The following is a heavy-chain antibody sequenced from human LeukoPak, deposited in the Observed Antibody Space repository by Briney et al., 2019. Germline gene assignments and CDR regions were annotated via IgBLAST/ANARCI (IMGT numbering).Heavy chain of an antibody. J-gene: IGHJ4*02. D-gene: IGHD3-22*01. CDR2: ITWNSGST. Sequence: GGSLRLSCAASGFTLDDYAMYWVRQAPGKGLEWVSGITWNSGSTGSADPVKGRFTISRDNAKTSLQLQRNSLRAQDTPLYYFPKVYTYDSSGYPAYWGQGTLVTVPS. CDR3: PKVYTYDSSGYPAY. CDR1: GFTLDDYA. V-gene: IGHV3-9*01.